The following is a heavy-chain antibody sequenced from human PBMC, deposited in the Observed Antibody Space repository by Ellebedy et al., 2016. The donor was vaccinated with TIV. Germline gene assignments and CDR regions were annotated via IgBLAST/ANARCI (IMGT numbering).Heavy chain of an antibody. CDR2: IYYSGST. CDR3: ARVRSSGWLVFDY. CDR1: GGSISSYY. Sequence: MPSETLSLTCTVSGGSISSYYWSWIRQPPGKGLEWIGYIYYSGSTNYNPSLKSRVTISVETAKNQFSLKLSSVTAADTAVYYCARVRSSGWLVFDYWGQGTLVTVSS. D-gene: IGHD6-19*01. J-gene: IGHJ4*02. V-gene: IGHV4-59*01.